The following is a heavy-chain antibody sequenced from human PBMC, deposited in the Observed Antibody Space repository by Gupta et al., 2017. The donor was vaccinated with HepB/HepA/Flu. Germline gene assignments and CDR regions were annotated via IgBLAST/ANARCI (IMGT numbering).Heavy chain of an antibody. V-gene: IGHV3-23*01. CDR2: FSGSGSYI. CDR3: AKDFSITYLYGAFDI. CDR1: GFTFSNYG. J-gene: IGHJ3*02. D-gene: IGHD4-17*01. Sequence: EVQLLESGGGLVQPGGSLRLSCAASGFTFSNYGMTWFRQAPGKGLEWVSAFSGSGSYIYYADSVKGRFTISRDNSKNTLYLQMNSLRAEDTAIYYCAKDFSITYLYGAFDIWGQGTMVTVSS.